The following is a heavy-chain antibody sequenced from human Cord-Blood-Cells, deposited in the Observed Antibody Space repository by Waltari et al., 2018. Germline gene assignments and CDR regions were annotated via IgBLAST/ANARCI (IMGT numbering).Heavy chain of an antibody. J-gene: IGHJ4*02. V-gene: IGHV1-69*09. Sequence: QVQPVQSGAEVKKPGSSVKVSCKASGGTFSSSAISWVRQAPGQGLEWMGRLSPSLGIGNYAQKVQGRVTMTADKSTGTAYMELGSVSSEDTDVYYCAGDKPSLQGSFDYWGQGTLVTVSS. CDR1: GGTFSSSA. D-gene: IGHD3-16*02. CDR3: AGDKPSLQGSFDY. CDR2: LSPSLGIG.